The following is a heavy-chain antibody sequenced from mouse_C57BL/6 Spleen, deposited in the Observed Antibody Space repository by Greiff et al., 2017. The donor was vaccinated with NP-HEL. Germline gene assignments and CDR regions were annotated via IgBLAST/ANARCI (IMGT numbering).Heavy chain of an antibody. D-gene: IGHD1-1*01. CDR1: GYSITSGYY. V-gene: IGHV3-6*01. CDR3: ARDYYGSYCYAMDY. CDR2: ISYDGSN. J-gene: IGHJ4*01. Sequence: EVKLQESGPGLVKPSQSLSLTCSVTGYSITSGYYWNWIRQFPGNKLEWMGYISYDGSNNYNPSLKNRISITRDTSKNQFFLKLNSVTTEDTATYYCARDYYGSYCYAMDYWGQGTSVTVSS.